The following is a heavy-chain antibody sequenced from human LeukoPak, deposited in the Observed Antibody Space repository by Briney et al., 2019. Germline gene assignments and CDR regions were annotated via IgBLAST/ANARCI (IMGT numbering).Heavy chain of an antibody. V-gene: IGHV3-30*03. D-gene: IGHD5-18*01. J-gene: IGHJ6*02. CDR1: GFSFSSYG. CDR2: ISYDGNNK. CDR3: ARDHRYSYGTYYYYGMDV. Sequence: GGSLRLSCAASGFSFSSYGMHWVRQAPGKGLEWVALISYDGNNKHYADSVKGRFTISRDNSKNTLYLQMNSLRAEDTAVYCCARDHRYSYGTYYYYGMDVWGQGTTVTVSS.